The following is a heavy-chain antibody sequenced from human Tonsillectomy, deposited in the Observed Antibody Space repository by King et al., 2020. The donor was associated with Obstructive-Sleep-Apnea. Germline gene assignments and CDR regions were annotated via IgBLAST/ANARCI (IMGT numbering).Heavy chain of an antibody. CDR3: AALGAIVHRDAFDI. CDR1: GFTFSTYS. J-gene: IGHJ3*02. D-gene: IGHD1-26*01. V-gene: IGHV3-48*04. CDR2: ISSSSSTI. Sequence: EVQLVESGGGLVQPGGSQRLSCAASGFTFSTYSINWVRQAPGKGLEWVSYISSSSSTIYYADSVKGRFTISRDNAKNSLYLQMNSLRAEDTAVYYCAALGAIVHRDAFDIWGQGTMVTVSS.